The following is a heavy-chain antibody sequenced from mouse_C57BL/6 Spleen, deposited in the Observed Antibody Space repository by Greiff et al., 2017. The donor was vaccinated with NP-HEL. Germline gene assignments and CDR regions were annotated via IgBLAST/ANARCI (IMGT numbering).Heavy chain of an antibody. CDR3: AGFDGYYDGYFDY. CDR1: GYTFTDYY. D-gene: IGHD2-3*01. Sequence: EVQLQQSGPELVKPGASVKISCKASGYTFTDYYMNWVKQSHGKSLEWIGDINPNNGGTSYNQKFKGKATLTVDKSSSTAYMELASLTSEDSAVYYCAGFDGYYDGYFDYGGQGTTLTVSS. CDR2: INPNNGGT. V-gene: IGHV1-26*01. J-gene: IGHJ2*01.